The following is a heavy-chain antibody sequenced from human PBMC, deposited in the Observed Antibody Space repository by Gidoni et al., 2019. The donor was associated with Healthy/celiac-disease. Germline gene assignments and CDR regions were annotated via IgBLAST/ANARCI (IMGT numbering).Heavy chain of an antibody. J-gene: IGHJ3*02. Sequence: QVQLVQSGAEVKKPGSSVKVSCKASGGTFSSYAISWLRQAPGQGLECMGGIIPIFGTANYAQKFQGRVTITADKSTSTAYMELSSLRSEDTAVYYCARDPWRPLPRGAFDIWGQGTMVTVSS. CDR1: GGTFSSYA. V-gene: IGHV1-69*06. D-gene: IGHD3-10*01. CDR2: IIPIFGTA. CDR3: ARDPWRPLPRGAFDI.